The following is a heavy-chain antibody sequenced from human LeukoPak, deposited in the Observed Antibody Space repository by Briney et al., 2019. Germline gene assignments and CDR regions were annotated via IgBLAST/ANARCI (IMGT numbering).Heavy chain of an antibody. CDR1: GYTFTSYG. CDR3: ARNSQGYGSGWQQFNFDY. CDR2: ISAYNGNT. Sequence: VASVNVSCKASGYTFTSYGISWVRQAPGQGLEWMGWISAYNGNTNYAQKLQGRVTMTTDTATSTAYMELRSLRSDGTAIYYCARNSQGYGSGWQQFNFDYWGQGTLVTVS. J-gene: IGHJ4*02. D-gene: IGHD6-19*01. V-gene: IGHV1-18*01.